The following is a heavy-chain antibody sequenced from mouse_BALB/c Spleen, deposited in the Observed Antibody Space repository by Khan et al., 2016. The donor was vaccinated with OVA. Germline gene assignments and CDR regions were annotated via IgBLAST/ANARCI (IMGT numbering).Heavy chain of an antibody. Sequence: EVQLQESGGGVVKPGGSLKLSCSASGFTFSSYAMSWVRQTPEKRLEWVATISSGGHYTFYPDSVKGRFTISRDSAKNTLYLQMSSLRSEDTAMYYCARSLVDYYAMDYWGQGTSVTVSS. CDR3: ARSLVDYYAMDY. CDR2: ISSGGHYT. J-gene: IGHJ4*01. V-gene: IGHV5-9-3*01. CDR1: GFTFSSYA. D-gene: IGHD2-2*01.